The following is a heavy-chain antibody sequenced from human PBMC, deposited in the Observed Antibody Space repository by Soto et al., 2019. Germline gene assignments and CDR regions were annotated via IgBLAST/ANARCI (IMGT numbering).Heavy chain of an antibody. Sequence: EVQLLESWGGLVQPGGSLRLSCAASGLTSGPYGMTWVRQAPGRGLEWVSTISGSGFSTHYAESVQGRFTISRDNSKNTLYLQMNSLRAEDTAVYYGAKDPTPRDFLFIHYFDSWGQGSLFTVSS. CDR3: AKDPTPRDFLFIHYFDS. J-gene: IGHJ4*02. V-gene: IGHV3-23*01. CDR2: ISGSGFST. CDR1: GLTSGPYG. D-gene: IGHD3-10*02.